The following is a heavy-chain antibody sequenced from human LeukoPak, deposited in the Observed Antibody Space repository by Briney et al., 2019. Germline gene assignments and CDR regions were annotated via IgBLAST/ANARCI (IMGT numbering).Heavy chain of an antibody. CDR3: AKDPIAGFANWFDP. Sequence: GGSLRLSCAASGFTFSSYAMNWVRQAPGKGLEWVSGVSGSGGNTYYADSVKGRFTISRDNSKNTLYLQMNSLRAEDTAVYYCAKDPIAGFANWFDPWGQGTLVTVSS. CDR2: VSGSGGNT. D-gene: IGHD6-13*01. V-gene: IGHV3-23*01. CDR1: GFTFSSYA. J-gene: IGHJ5*02.